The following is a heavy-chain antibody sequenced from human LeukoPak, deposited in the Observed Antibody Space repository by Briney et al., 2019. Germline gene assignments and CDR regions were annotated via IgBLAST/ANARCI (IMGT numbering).Heavy chain of an antibody. J-gene: IGHJ4*02. CDR3: AKGYSGYDFAVFDY. V-gene: IGHV3-43*01. D-gene: IGHD5-12*01. Sequence: GGSLRLSCAASGFTFYDYTMHWVRQAPGKGLEWVSLISWDGGSTYYADSVKGRFTISRDNSKNSLYLQMNSLRTEDTALYYCAKGYSGYDFAVFDYWGQGTLVTVSS. CDR2: ISWDGGST. CDR1: GFTFYDYT.